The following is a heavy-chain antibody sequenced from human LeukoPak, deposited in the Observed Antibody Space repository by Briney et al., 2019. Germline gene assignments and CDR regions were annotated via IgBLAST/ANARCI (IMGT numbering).Heavy chain of an antibody. CDR3: ARDSAFSSYSN. D-gene: IGHD2-15*01. CDR1: GFTINNNY. Sequence: GGSLRLSCTASGFTINNNYMSWVRQAPGKGLERVAIIYSDRSTYYPESVKGRFTISRDDSKNMLLLQMDSLRVEDTAIYYCARDSAFSSYSNWGQGTLVTVSS. V-gene: IGHV3-53*01. CDR2: IYSDRST. J-gene: IGHJ1*01.